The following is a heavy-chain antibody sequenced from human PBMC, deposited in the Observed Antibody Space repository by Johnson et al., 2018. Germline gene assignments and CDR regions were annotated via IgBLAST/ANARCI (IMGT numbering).Heavy chain of an antibody. CDR1: GFTFSSYS. V-gene: IGHV3-21*01. D-gene: IGHD3-10*01. CDR2: ISSSSSYI. J-gene: IGHJ3*02. Sequence: VQLVQSGGGLVKXGGSLRLSCAASGFTFSSYSMNWVRQAPGKGLEWVSSISSSSSYIYYADSVKGRFTISGDNAKNSLYLQMNSLRAEDTAVYYCARWQEYYYGSGSHADIWGQGTMVTVSS. CDR3: ARWQEYYYGSGSHADI.